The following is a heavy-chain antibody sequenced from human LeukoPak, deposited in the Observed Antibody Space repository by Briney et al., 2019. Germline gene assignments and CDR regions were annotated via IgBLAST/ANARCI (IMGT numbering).Heavy chain of an antibody. D-gene: IGHD6-13*01. CDR2: IYHSGST. J-gene: IGHJ4*02. V-gene: IGHV4-4*02. Sequence: SETLSLTCAVSGGSISSSNWWSWVRQPPGKGLEWIGEIYHSGSTNYNPSLKSRVTISVDKSKNQFSLKLSSVTAADTAVYYCASVPNSSRWYYKGIRMVYFDYWGQGTLVTVSS. CDR3: ASVPNSSRWYYKGIRMVYFDY. CDR1: GGSISSSNW.